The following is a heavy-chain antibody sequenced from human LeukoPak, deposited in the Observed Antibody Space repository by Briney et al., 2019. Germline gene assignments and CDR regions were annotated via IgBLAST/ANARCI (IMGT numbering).Heavy chain of an antibody. Sequence: GGSLRLSCAASGFTFSGYAMSWVRQAPGKGLEWVSAISGSGGSTYYADSVRGRFTISRDNSKNTLYLQMNSLRAEDTAVYYCAKDPDKFGGVMSDYWGQGTLVTVSS. CDR3: AKDPDKFGGVMSDY. V-gene: IGHV3-23*01. CDR2: ISGSGGST. J-gene: IGHJ4*02. D-gene: IGHD3-16*01. CDR1: GFTFSGYA.